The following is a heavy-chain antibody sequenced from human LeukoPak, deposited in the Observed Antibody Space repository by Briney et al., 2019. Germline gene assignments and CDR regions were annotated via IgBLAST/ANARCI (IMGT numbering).Heavy chain of an antibody. V-gene: IGHV3-30*03. CDR3: ARAYYGGNRPTDY. D-gene: IGHD4-23*01. Sequence: PGGSLRLSCAASGFTFSSYGMHWVRQAPGKGLEWVAVISYDGSNKYYADSVKGRFTISRDNSKNTLYLQMNSLRAEDTAVYYCARAYYGGNRPTDYWGQGTLVTVSS. J-gene: IGHJ4*02. CDR1: GFTFSSYG. CDR2: ISYDGSNK.